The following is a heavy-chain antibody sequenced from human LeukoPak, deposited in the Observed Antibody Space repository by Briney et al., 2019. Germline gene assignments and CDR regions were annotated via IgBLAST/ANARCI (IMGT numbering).Heavy chain of an antibody. V-gene: IGHV3-66*01. J-gene: IGHJ4*02. D-gene: IGHD3-3*01. Sequence: GGSLRLSCVASGFTVNNNHESWVRQAPGKGLEWVSIIYNDGNTYYADSVKGRFTISRDNSMNTLHLQMNTLRAEDTAVYYCARVRLRFLEWLYFDYWGQGTLVTVSS. CDR3: ARVRLRFLEWLYFDY. CDR1: GFTVNNNH. CDR2: IYNDGNT.